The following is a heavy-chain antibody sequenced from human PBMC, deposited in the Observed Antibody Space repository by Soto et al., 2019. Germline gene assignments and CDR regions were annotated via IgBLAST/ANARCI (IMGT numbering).Heavy chain of an antibody. V-gene: IGHV3-30-3*01. CDR1: GFTFSSYA. D-gene: IGHD2-2*03. CDR2: ISYDGSNK. Sequence: QVQLVESGGGVVQPGRSLRLSCAASGFTFSSYAMHWVRQAPGKGLEWVAVISYDGSNKYYADSVKGRFTISRDNSKNTLYLQMNSLRAEDTAVYYCARDGYCSSTSCSNWFDPWVQGTLVTVSS. J-gene: IGHJ5*02. CDR3: ARDGYCSSTSCSNWFDP.